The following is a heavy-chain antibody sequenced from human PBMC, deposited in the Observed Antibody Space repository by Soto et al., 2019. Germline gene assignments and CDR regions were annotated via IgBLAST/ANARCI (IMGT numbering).Heavy chain of an antibody. CDR1: GFTFSSYA. CDR3: ARGEFSSSWNYYYYGMDV. CDR2: ISYDGSNK. V-gene: IGHV3-30-3*01. Sequence: QVQLVESGGGVVQPGRSLRLSCAASGFTFSSYAMHWVRQAPGKGLEWVAVISYDGSNKYYADSVKGRFTISRDNSKNTLYLQMNSLRAEDTAVYYCARGEFSSSWNYYYYGMDVWGQGTTVTVSS. D-gene: IGHD6-13*01. J-gene: IGHJ6*02.